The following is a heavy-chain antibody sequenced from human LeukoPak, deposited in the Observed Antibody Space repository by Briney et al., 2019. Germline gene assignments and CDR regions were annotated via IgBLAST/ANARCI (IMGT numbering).Heavy chain of an antibody. D-gene: IGHD6-19*01. CDR2: IIPIFGTA. CDR1: GGTFSSYA. CDR3: ARAPYSSGGSTNYYYSHYMDV. J-gene: IGHJ6*03. V-gene: IGHV1-69*13. Sequence: VASVKVSCKASGGTFSSYAVTWVRQAPGQGLEWMAGIIPIFGTADYAQKFQGRVTIAADESTSTAYMELSSLRSEDTAVYYCARAPYSSGGSTNYYYSHYMDVWGTGTTVTVSS.